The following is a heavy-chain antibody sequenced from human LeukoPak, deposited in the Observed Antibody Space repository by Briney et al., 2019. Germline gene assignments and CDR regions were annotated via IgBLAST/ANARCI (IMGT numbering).Heavy chain of an antibody. V-gene: IGHV1-2*02. Sequence: ASVKVSCKASAYTFTGYYLHWVRQATGQGPEWMGWIDPNTGDISTAQRFQGRVTMTSDRSISTAYMALSRLTSDDTALYYCARRSRNGLDAFDIWGQGTMVTVSS. CDR1: AYTFTGYY. D-gene: IGHD2-8*01. J-gene: IGHJ3*02. CDR2: IDPNTGDI. CDR3: ARRSRNGLDAFDI.